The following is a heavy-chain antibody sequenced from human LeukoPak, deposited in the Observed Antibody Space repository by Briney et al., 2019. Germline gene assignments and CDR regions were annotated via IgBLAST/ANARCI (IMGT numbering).Heavy chain of an antibody. J-gene: IGHJ4*02. CDR1: GGSFSGYY. V-gene: IGHV4-34*01. Sequence: SETLSLTCAVYGGSFSGYYWSWIRQPPGKGLEWIGEINHSGSTNYNPSLKSRVTISVDTSKNQFSLKLSSVTAADTAVYYCACDSSGYYKGWGQGTLVTVSS. D-gene: IGHD3-22*01. CDR2: INHSGST. CDR3: ACDSSGYYKG.